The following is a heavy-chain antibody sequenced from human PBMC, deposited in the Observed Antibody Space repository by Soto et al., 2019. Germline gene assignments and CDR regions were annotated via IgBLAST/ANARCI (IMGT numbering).Heavy chain of an antibody. J-gene: IGHJ4*02. CDR2: ISYDGSNK. CDR3: ARDLRFMTYYFDY. D-gene: IGHD3-10*01. V-gene: IGHV3-30-3*01. CDR1: GFTFSSYA. Sequence: PGGSLRLSCAASGFTFSSYAMHWVRQAPGKGLEWVAVISYDGSNKYYADSVKGRFTISRDNSKNTLYLQMNSLRAEDTAVYYCARDLRFMTYYFDYWGQGTLVTVSS.